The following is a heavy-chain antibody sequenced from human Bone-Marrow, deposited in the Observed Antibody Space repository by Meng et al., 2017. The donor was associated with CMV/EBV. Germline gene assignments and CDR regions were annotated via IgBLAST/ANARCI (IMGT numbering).Heavy chain of an antibody. D-gene: IGHD6-19*01. CDR2: ISSSGSAI. J-gene: IGHJ4*02. CDR1: GFSVSGSY. V-gene: IGHV3-11*04. CDR3: ARLGVVVAGKVDY. Sequence: GESLKISCAASGFSVSGSYLNWVRQAPGKGLEWVSYISSSGSAIYYADSVRGRFTISRDNAKNSVYLQMNSLRADDTAVYYCARLGVVVAGKVDYWGQGTLVTVSS.